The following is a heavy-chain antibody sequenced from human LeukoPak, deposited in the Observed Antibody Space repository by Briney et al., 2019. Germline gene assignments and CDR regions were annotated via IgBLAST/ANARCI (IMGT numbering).Heavy chain of an antibody. CDR2: IYSGAST. CDR3: ARAASRDYGDYSDAFDI. D-gene: IGHD4-17*01. V-gene: IGHV3-53*01. Sequence: SXGRQAXGKGLGWGSVIYSGASTYYADSVNGRFTISRDNAKNSLYLQMNSLRAEDTAVYYCARAASRDYGDYSDAFDIWSQGTMVTVSS. J-gene: IGHJ3*02.